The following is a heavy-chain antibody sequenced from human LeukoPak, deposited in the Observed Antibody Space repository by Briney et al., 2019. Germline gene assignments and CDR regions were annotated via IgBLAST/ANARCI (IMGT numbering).Heavy chain of an antibody. D-gene: IGHD3-3*01. J-gene: IGHJ4*02. CDR2: IRSKAYGGTT. Sequence: GGSLRLSCAASGFAFSSNAMSWVRQAPGKGLEWVGFIRSKAYGGTTEYAASVKGRFTISRDDSKSFAYLQMNSLKTEDTAVYYCTRDIEGEWLPDYWGQGTLVTVSS. CDR3: TRDIEGEWLPDY. V-gene: IGHV3-49*04. CDR1: GFAFSSNA.